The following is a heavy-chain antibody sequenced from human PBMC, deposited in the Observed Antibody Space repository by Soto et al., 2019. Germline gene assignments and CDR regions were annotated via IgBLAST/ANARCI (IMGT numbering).Heavy chain of an antibody. J-gene: IGHJ4*02. CDR2: INVSAGST. Sequence: ASVKVSCKASGYTFITSYMHWVRQAPGQGLEWMGIINVSAGSTTYAQKFQGRVTMTRGTSTSTVYMDLNSLTSDDTAVYFCARAADGYQDFWGQGTLVTVSS. V-gene: IGHV1-46*03. CDR1: GYTFITSY. D-gene: IGHD6-25*01. CDR3: ARAADGYQDF.